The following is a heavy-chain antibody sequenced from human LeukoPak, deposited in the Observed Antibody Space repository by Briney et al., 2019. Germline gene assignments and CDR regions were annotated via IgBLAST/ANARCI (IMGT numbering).Heavy chain of an antibody. V-gene: IGHV3-74*01. D-gene: IGHD3-22*01. J-gene: IGHJ3*02. CDR2: INTDGSST. Sequence: PGGSLRLSCAASGFTLGSYGMHWVRQAPGKGLVWVSRINTDGSSTSYADSVKGRFTISRDNAKNTLYLQMNSLRAEDTAVYYCARDRSSGYSADAFDKWGQGTMVTVSS. CDR3: ARDRSSGYSADAFDK. CDR1: GFTLGSYG.